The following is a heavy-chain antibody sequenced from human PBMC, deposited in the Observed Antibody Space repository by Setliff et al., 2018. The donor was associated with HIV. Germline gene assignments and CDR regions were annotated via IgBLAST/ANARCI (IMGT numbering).Heavy chain of an antibody. J-gene: IGHJ5*02. Sequence: SETMSLTCTVAGGSISSGGYYWSWIRQHPGKGLEWIGYIYYSGSTYYNPSLKSRVTISVDTSKNQFSLKLSFVTAADTAVYYCASVSYGYDRSVGNLFDPWGQGTLVTVSS. CDR1: GGSISSGGYY. D-gene: IGHD5-18*01. CDR2: IYYSGST. CDR3: ASVSYGYDRSVGNLFDP. V-gene: IGHV4-31*03.